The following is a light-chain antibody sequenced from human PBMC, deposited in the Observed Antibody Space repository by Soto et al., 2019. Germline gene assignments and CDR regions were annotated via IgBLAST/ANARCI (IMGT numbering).Light chain of an antibody. Sequence: EIVLTQSPATLSLSPGQRATLSCRASQSVSSDLAWYQQKPGQAPRLLIYGASSRATGTPDRFSGSGSGTDFTLTISRLEPEDFAVYYCQQYNSWWTFGQGTKVDIK. J-gene: IGKJ1*01. CDR1: QSVSSD. CDR2: GAS. CDR3: QQYNSWWT. V-gene: IGKV3-11*01.